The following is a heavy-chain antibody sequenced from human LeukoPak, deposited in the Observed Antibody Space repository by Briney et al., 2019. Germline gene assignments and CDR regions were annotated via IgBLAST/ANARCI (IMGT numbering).Heavy chain of an antibody. CDR1: GFTFSDYY. Sequence: PGGSLRLSCAASGFTFSDYYMSWIRQAPGKGLEWVSYISSSSSYTNYADSVKGRFTISRDNSENTLSLQMNNLRAEDTAVYYCAKDRSATVAGTLFDYWGQGTLVTVSS. CDR3: AKDRSATVAGTLFDY. J-gene: IGHJ4*02. V-gene: IGHV3-11*05. D-gene: IGHD6-19*01. CDR2: ISSSSSYT.